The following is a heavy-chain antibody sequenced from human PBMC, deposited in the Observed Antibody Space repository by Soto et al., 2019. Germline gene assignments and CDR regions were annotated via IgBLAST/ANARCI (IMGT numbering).Heavy chain of an antibody. CDR1: GGSISSGGYY. J-gene: IGHJ3*02. Sequence: SETLSLTCTVSGGSISSGGYYWSWIRQHPGKGLEWIGYIYYSGSTYYNPSLKSRVTISVDTSKNQFSLKLSSVTAADTAVYYCARFDPLSGSYSETDAFDIWGQGTMVTVSS. CDR3: ARFDPLSGSYSETDAFDI. V-gene: IGHV4-31*03. CDR2: IYYSGST. D-gene: IGHD3-10*01.